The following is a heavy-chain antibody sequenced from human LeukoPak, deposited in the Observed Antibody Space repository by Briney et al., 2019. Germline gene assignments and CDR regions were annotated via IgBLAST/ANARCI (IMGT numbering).Heavy chain of an antibody. Sequence: SETLSLTCTVSGYSISSGYYWAWIRQPPGKGLEWIGTIYHSGSTYSNPSLKTRVTISVDTSKNQFSLRLRPVTAADTAVYYCARETGTYSAFDYWGQGTLVTVSS. CDR1: GYSISSGYY. V-gene: IGHV4-38-2*02. CDR3: ARETGTYSAFDY. D-gene: IGHD1-26*01. J-gene: IGHJ4*02. CDR2: IYHSGST.